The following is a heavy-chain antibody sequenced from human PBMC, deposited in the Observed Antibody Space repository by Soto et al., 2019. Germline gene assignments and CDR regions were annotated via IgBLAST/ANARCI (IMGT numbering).Heavy chain of an antibody. Sequence: QVQLVQSGPEVTMPGASVKVSCKTSGYTFTAYGLAWLRQAPGQRPEWLGWVGTANANTNYAEKFQGRVTMTSDRSTTTTYMELRSRRSDATAVYYCASELNTDPTAYYAVAYWCQGTLVTVSS. CDR3: ASELNTDPTAYYAVAY. V-gene: IGHV1-18*01. J-gene: IGHJ4*02. CDR2: VGTANANT. D-gene: IGHD3-9*01. CDR1: GYTFTAYG.